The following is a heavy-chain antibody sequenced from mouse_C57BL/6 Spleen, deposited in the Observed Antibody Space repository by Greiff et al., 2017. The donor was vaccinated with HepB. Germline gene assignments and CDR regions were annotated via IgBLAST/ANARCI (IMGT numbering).Heavy chain of an antibody. CDR3: ARKRDYADYAMDY. CDR1: GFSLTSYG. CDR2: IWSDGST. V-gene: IGHV2-6*02. J-gene: IGHJ4*01. D-gene: IGHD2-4*01. Sequence: VQLQESGPGLVAPSQSLSITCTVSGFSLTSYGVHWVRQPPGKGLEWLVVIWSDGSTTYNSALKSRQSISKDNSKSQVFLKMNSSQTDDTATYYCARKRDYADYAMDYWGQGTSVTVSS.